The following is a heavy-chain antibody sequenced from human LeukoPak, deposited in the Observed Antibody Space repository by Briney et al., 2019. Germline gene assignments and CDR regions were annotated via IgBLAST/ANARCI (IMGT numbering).Heavy chain of an antibody. Sequence: SVKVSCKASGGTFSSYAISWVRQAPGQGLEWRGGIIPIFGTANYAQKFQGRVTITADESTSTAYMELSSLRSEDTAVYYCARVAYGDYLLRERWFDPWGQGTLVTVSA. CDR2: IIPIFGTA. V-gene: IGHV1-69*13. CDR1: GGTFSSYA. D-gene: IGHD4-17*01. J-gene: IGHJ5*02. CDR3: ARVAYGDYLLRERWFDP.